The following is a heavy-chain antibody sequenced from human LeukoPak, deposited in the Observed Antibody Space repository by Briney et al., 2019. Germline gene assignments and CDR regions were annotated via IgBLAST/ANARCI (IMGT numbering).Heavy chain of an antibody. CDR1: GFTFSSYA. D-gene: IGHD6-13*01. Sequence: GGSLRLSCAASGFTFSSYAMSWVRQAPGKGLEWVSAISGSGGSTYYADSVKGRFTISRDNSKNTLYLQMNSLRVEDTAVYYCAKGTGYSSSWYEDYWGQGTLVTVSS. CDR3: AKGTGYSSSWYEDY. V-gene: IGHV3-23*01. CDR2: ISGSGGST. J-gene: IGHJ4*02.